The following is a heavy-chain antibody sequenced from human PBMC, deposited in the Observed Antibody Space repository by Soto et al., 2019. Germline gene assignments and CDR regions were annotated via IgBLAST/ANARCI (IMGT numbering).Heavy chain of an antibody. D-gene: IGHD5-18*01. CDR3: ARDRHIGLWLPSAFDI. Sequence: ASVKVSCKASGYTFTSHGISWVRQAPGQGLEWMGWISAYNGNTNYAQKLQGRVTMTTDTSTSTAYMELRSLRSDDTAVYYCARDRHIGLWLPSAFDIWGQGTMVTVSS. CDR1: GYTFTSHG. J-gene: IGHJ3*02. V-gene: IGHV1-18*04. CDR2: ISAYNGNT.